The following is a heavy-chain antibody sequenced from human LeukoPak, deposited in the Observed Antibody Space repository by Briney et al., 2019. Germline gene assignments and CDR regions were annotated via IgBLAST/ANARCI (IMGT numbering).Heavy chain of an antibody. V-gene: IGHV5-51*01. D-gene: IGHD3-10*01. J-gene: IGHJ4*02. CDR1: GYSFTSFW. CDR2: IYPGDSDT. Sequence: GESLKISCKGSGYSFTSFWIGWVRQMPGKGLEWMGIIYPGDSDTRYSPSFQGQITISADKSISTAYLQWSSLKASDTAMYYCARQAYGSGSYSPHWGQGTLVTVSS. CDR3: ARQAYGSGSYSPH.